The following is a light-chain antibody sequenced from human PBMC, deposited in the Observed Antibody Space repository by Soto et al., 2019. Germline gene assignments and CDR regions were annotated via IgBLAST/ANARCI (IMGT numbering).Light chain of an antibody. CDR3: SSLTTRFTYV. J-gene: IGLJ1*01. V-gene: IGLV2-14*01. Sequence: QSVLTQPASVSGSPGQSVAISCSGTSSDVGAYNYVSWYQQHPGKAPKLLLSEVSNRPSGVSDRFSGSKSGNTASLTISGLQAEDEADYYCSSLTTRFTYVFGTGTKVTAL. CDR2: EVS. CDR1: SSDVGAYNY.